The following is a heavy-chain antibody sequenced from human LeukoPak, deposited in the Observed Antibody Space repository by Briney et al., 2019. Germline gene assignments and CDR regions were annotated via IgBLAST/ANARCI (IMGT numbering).Heavy chain of an antibody. D-gene: IGHD3-16*01. Sequence: SETLSLTCSVSGGSIGGCYWSWIRQPPGKGLEWIGYMFYSGSTNYNPSLKSRVTISVDTSKNQFSLKVNSVTAADTAVYYCARYGNYGYYYMDVWGKGTTVTVSS. CDR2: MFYSGST. J-gene: IGHJ6*03. CDR1: GGSIGGCY. CDR3: ARYGNYGYYYMDV. V-gene: IGHV4-59*01.